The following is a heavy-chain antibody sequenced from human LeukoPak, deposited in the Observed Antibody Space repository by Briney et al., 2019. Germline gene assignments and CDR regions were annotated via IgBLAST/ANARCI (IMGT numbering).Heavy chain of an antibody. V-gene: IGHV4-34*01. CDR1: GGSFGGYY. CDR2: INHSGST. D-gene: IGHD6-19*01. CDR3: ARSVAGMGYFDY. Sequence: SETLSLTCAVYGGSFGGYYWTWIRQPPGKGLEWIGEINHSGSTNYNPSLKSRVTISIDTSKNQFSLKLSSVTAADTAVYYCARSVAGMGYFDYWGQGTLVTVSS. J-gene: IGHJ4*02.